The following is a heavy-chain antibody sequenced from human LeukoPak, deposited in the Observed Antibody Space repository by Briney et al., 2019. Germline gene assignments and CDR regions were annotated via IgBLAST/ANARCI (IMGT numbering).Heavy chain of an antibody. Sequence: SETLSLTCTVSGGSTSSGNYYWGWIRQPPGKGLEWIGGIHYSGNTYYNPSLKSRVTISVDTSKNQFSLKLSSVTAADTAVYYCARLGAGPTYYDFWSGYSSFYFDYWGRGTLVTVSS. D-gene: IGHD3-3*01. V-gene: IGHV4-39*01. CDR3: ARLGAGPTYYDFWSGYSSFYFDY. J-gene: IGHJ4*02. CDR1: GGSTSSGNYY. CDR2: IHYSGNT.